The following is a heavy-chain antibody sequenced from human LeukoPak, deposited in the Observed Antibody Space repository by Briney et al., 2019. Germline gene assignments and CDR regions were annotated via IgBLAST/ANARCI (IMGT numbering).Heavy chain of an antibody. CDR2: IYPGDSDT. CDR3: ARLGTYDSSGYGFDY. V-gene: IGHV5-51*01. D-gene: IGHD3-22*01. CDR1: GYSFTSYW. Sequence: GESLKISCKGSGYSFTSYWIGWVRQMPGKGLEWMGIIYPGDSDTRYSPSFQGQVTISADKSISTAYLQWSSLKASDTAMYYCARLGTYDSSGYGFDYWGQGTLVTVPS. J-gene: IGHJ4*02.